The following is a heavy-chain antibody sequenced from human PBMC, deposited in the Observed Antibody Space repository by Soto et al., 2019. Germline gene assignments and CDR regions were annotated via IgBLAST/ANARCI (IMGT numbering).Heavy chain of an antibody. J-gene: IGHJ5*01. Sequence: ASVKVSCKTSGYTFSNYYINWVRQAPGQGLEWMGRINPSGGGTTYAQKFQGRVTMTRVTSTSTVYMDLSSLRSEDTAVYYCARLAYSNFLGGLDSWGQGTLVTVSS. CDR3: ARLAYSNFLGGLDS. CDR1: GYTFSNYY. CDR2: INPSGGGT. V-gene: IGHV1-46*01. D-gene: IGHD1-26*01.